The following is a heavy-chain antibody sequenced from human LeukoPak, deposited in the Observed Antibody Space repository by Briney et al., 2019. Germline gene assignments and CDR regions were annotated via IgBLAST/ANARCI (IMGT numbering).Heavy chain of an antibody. CDR3: ARAKGYCTNGVCYFDY. J-gene: IGHJ4*02. D-gene: IGHD2-8*01. CDR2: IYSGGST. Sequence: PGGSLRLSCAASGFTVSSNYMSWVRQAPGKGLEWVSVIYSGGSTYYADSVKGRSTISRDNSKNTLYLQMNSLRAEDTAVYYCARAKGYCTNGVCYFDYWGQGTLVTVSS. V-gene: IGHV3-53*01. CDR1: GFTVSSNY.